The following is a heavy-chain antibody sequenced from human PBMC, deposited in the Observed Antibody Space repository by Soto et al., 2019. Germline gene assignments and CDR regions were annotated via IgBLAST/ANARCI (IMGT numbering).Heavy chain of an antibody. CDR1: GYTFTSYG. Sequence: ASVKVSCKASGYTFTSYGISWVRQAPGQGLEWMGWISANNGNTKYAQNFQGRVTMTTDTSTSTAYMELRSLRSDDTAVYYCARAYSPGLFDPWGQGPLVTVSS. V-gene: IGHV1-18*01. D-gene: IGHD2-15*01. J-gene: IGHJ5*02. CDR2: ISANNGNT. CDR3: ARAYSPGLFDP.